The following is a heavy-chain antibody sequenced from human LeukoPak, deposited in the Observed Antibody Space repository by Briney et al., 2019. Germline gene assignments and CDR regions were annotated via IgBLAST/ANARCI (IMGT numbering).Heavy chain of an antibody. J-gene: IGHJ4*02. CDR1: GYTFTSYA. CDR3: ARGHGFYGDYAPDY. V-gene: IGHV1-3*01. CDR2: INAGNGNT. Sequence: GASVKVSCKASGYTFTSYAMHWVRQAPGQRLEWMGWINAGNGNTKYSQKFQGRVTITRDTSASTAYMELSSLRSEDTAVYYCARGHGFYGDYAPDYWGQGTLVTVSS. D-gene: IGHD4-17*01.